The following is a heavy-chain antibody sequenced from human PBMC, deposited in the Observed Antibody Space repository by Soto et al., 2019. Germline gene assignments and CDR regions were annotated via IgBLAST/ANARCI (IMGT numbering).Heavy chain of an antibody. D-gene: IGHD3-10*01. J-gene: IGHJ6*03. Sequence: GGSLRLSCAASGFTFSSYGMHWVRQAPGKGLEWVAVIWYDGSNKDYGDSVKGRFTISRDNSKNTLYLQMNSLRAEDTAVYYCARDEIGYYYYYMDVWGKGTTVTVSS. CDR3: ARDEIGYYYYYMDV. V-gene: IGHV3-33*01. CDR2: IWYDGSNK. CDR1: GFTFSSYG.